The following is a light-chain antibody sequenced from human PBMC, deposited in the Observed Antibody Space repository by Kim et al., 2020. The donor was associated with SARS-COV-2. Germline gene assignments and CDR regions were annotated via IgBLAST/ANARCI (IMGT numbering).Light chain of an antibody. CDR1: NVGSKS. V-gene: IGLV3-21*04. J-gene: IGLJ3*02. Sequence: SYELTQPPSVSVAPGKTARITCGGNNVGSKSVHWYQQKPGQAPVLVIFYDSDRPSGIPERFSGFNSGNTATLTFSRVEGGVEADYYCQVWDSSGDHPVFGGGTKRTV. CDR3: QVWDSSGDHPV. CDR2: YDS.